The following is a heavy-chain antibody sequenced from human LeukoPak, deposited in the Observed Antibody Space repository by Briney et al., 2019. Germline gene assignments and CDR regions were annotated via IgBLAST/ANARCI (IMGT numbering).Heavy chain of an antibody. V-gene: IGHV3-21*01. CDR3: VRGGWRIIETGGDS. CDR1: GFTFSSYT. D-gene: IGHD2-15*01. Sequence: GGSLRLSCAASGFTFSSYTMNWVRQAPGKGLEWVSSISSSSSISYADSVRGRFTISRDNAKNSLYLQMKSLRVEDTAMYYCVRGGWRIIETGGDSWGQGTLVTVSS. CDR2: ISSSSSI. J-gene: IGHJ4*02.